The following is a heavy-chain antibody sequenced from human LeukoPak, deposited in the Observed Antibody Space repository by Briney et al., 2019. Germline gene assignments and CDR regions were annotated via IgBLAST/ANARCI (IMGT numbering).Heavy chain of an antibody. V-gene: IGHV3-21*01. CDR3: ARGIAARPGY. CDR2: ISSSSSYI. Sequence: KPGGSLRLSCAASGFTFSSYSMNWVRQAPGKGLEWVSSISSSSSYIYCADSVKGRFTISRDNAKNSLYLQMNSLRAEDTAVYYCARGIAARPGYWGQGTLVTVSS. CDR1: GFTFSSYS. J-gene: IGHJ4*02. D-gene: IGHD6-6*01.